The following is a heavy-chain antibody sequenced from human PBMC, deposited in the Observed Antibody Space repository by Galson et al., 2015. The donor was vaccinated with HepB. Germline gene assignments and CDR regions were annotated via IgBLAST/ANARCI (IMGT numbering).Heavy chain of an antibody. CDR1: GFSFSNYA. D-gene: IGHD3-16*01. V-gene: IGHV3-23*01. J-gene: IGHJ5*02. CDR2: ISGSGGST. Sequence: SLRLSCAASGFSFSNYAMSWVRQAPGKGLEWVSDISGSGGSTNYGDSVKGRFTISRDNSKNTLYLQMNSLRADDTAVYYCARDNERQLWPTNWFDPWGQGTLVTVSS. CDR3: ARDNERQLWPTNWFDP.